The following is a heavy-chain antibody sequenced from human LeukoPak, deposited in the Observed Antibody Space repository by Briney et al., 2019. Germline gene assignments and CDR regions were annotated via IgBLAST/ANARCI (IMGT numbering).Heavy chain of an antibody. CDR2: MNPNSGNT. V-gene: IGHV1-8*01. Sequence: ASVKVSCKASGYTFTSYDINWVRQATGQGLEWMGWMNPNSGNTGYAQKFQGRVTMTRNTSISTAYMELSSLRSEDTAVYYCARRGRVARGYRYGRINWFDPWGQGTLVTVSP. J-gene: IGHJ5*02. D-gene: IGHD5-18*01. CDR1: GYTFTSYD. CDR3: ARRGRVARGYRYGRINWFDP.